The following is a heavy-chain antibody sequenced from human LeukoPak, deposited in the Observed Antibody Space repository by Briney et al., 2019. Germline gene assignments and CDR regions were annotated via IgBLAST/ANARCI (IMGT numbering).Heavy chain of an antibody. CDR1: GDSITSSFYY. D-gene: IGHD6-19*01. Sequence: SQTLSLTCTVSGDSITSSFYYWSWIRRPAGKGLEWIGRFYASGSTNYNPSLKSRVTISVDTSKNQFSLKLSSVTAADTAVYYCAREYSSGWYSVFDYYYHMDVWGKGTTVTVSS. CDR3: AREYSSGWYSVFDYYYHMDV. J-gene: IGHJ6*03. CDR2: FYASGST. V-gene: IGHV4-61*02.